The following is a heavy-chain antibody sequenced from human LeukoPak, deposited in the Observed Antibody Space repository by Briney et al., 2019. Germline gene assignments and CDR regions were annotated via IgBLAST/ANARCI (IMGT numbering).Heavy chain of an antibody. CDR2: IKQDGSEK. Sequence: GGSLRLSCAASGFTFSSYSMNWVRQAPGKGLEWVANIKQDGSEKYYVDSVKGRFTISRDNAKNSLYLQMNSLRAEDTAVYYCARVQYYYDSSGYYLTYYFDYWGQGTLVTVSS. D-gene: IGHD3-22*01. V-gene: IGHV3-7*01. CDR3: ARVQYYYDSSGYYLTYYFDY. CDR1: GFTFSSYS. J-gene: IGHJ4*02.